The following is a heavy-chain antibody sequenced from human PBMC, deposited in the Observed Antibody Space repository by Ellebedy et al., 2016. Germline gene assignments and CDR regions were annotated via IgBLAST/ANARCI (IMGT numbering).Heavy chain of an antibody. CDR1: GYTFSRHA. CDR2: INPNSGGT. Sequence: ASVKVSCKASGYTFSRHALHWLRQAPGQGLEWMAWINPNSGGTKYAQQFQGRVTLTRDTSINTAYMELSSLRSDDTAVYYCTRGFSIAVAGNWFDPWGQGTLVTVSS. CDR3: TRGFSIAVAGNWFDP. D-gene: IGHD6-19*01. V-gene: IGHV1-2*02. J-gene: IGHJ5*02.